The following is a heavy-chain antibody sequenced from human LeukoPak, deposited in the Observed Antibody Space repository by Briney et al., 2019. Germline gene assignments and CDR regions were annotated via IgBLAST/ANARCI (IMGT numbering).Heavy chain of an antibody. D-gene: IGHD6-13*01. V-gene: IGHV3-7*04. Sequence: GGSLRLSCAASGFAFSTYWMSWVRQAPGKGLECVANIKQDGSETYYVDSVKGRFTISRDNAKNSLFLQMNSLRAEDTAVYYCARGTPQYTSSWYNYWGQGTLVTVSS. J-gene: IGHJ4*02. CDR1: GFAFSTYW. CDR3: ARGTPQYTSSWYNY. CDR2: IKQDGSET.